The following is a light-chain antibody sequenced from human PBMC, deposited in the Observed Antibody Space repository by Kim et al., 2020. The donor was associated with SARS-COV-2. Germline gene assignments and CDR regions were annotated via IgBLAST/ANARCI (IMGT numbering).Light chain of an antibody. CDR1: GLGEKD. J-gene: IGLJ3*02. CDR2: ESK. V-gene: IGLV3-1*01. Sequence: VSSGKKACINRSGEGLGEKDFCWYQQKGGQSPVLVMYESKKRPSGVPERFSGSKSGNTATLTITETQATDEAEYYCQAWDSSSVGGVCGGGTKVTVL. CDR3: QAWDSSSVGGV.